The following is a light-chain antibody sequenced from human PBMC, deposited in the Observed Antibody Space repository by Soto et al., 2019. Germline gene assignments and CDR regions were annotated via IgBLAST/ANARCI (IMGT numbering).Light chain of an antibody. V-gene: IGKV3-15*01. CDR2: GVS. J-gene: IGKJ4*01. CDR3: QQYNNWPLT. CDR1: QSVSSN. Sequence: EVVMTQSPATLSVSPGERATLSCRASQSVSSNLGWYQQKPGQAPRLLIYGVSTRATGIPARFSGSGSGIEFTLTISSLQSEDFAVYYCQQYNNWPLTFGGGTKVEIK.